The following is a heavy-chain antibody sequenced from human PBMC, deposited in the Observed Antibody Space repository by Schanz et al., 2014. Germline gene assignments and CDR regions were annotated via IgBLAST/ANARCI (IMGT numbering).Heavy chain of an antibody. D-gene: IGHD1-1*01. CDR2: ISGTGGDDT. CDR1: GFSFGTYA. J-gene: IGHJ5*02. CDR3: TRDVRLDRRGNWFDP. V-gene: IGHV3-23*04. Sequence: VQLVDSGGGLVQPGGSLRLSCAASGFSFGTYAMSWVRQAPGKGLLWVSSISGTGGDDTYYADSVKGRFTISRDNSKNLLYLQMNSLRAEDTAVYYCTRDVRLDRRGNWFDPWGQGTLVTVSS.